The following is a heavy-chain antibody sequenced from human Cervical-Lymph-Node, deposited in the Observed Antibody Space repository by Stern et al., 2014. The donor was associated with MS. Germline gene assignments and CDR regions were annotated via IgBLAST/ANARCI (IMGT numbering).Heavy chain of an antibody. D-gene: IGHD3-10*01. CDR1: GFSLSTSGVG. J-gene: IGHJ4*02. CDR2: LYWDDDK. Sequence: QVTLKESGPTLVKPTQTLTLTCTFSGFSLSTSGVGVGWIRPPPGKALEWLVLLYWDDDKRYSPSLKSRLTITKDTSKNQVVLTMTNMDPVDTATYYCAHSITMVRGVILHYFDYWGQGTLVTVSS. V-gene: IGHV2-5*02. CDR3: AHSITMVRGVILHYFDY.